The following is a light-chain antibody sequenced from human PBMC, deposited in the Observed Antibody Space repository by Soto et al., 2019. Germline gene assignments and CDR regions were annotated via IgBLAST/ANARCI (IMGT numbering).Light chain of an antibody. CDR1: NSDVGGYNY. Sequence: QSVLTQPPPASGSPGQSVTISCTGTNSDVGGYNYVSWYQQHPGKAPKPMIYEVSKRPSGVPDRFSGSKSGNTASLTVSGLQAEDEADYYCSSYAGSNNLYVFGTGTKVTVL. CDR2: EVS. CDR3: SSYAGSNNLYV. J-gene: IGLJ1*01. V-gene: IGLV2-8*01.